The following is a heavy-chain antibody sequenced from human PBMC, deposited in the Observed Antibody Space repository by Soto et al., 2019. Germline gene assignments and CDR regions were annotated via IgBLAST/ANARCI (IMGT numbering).Heavy chain of an antibody. CDR3: ARDSGSYYENWFDP. CDR1: GFTFSNYA. V-gene: IGHV3-64*01. J-gene: IGHJ5*02. Sequence: GSLRLSCAASGFTFSNYAMHWVRQAPGKGLEYVAAINSIGGTTYYANSVKGRFTISRDNSRNTLYLQVGSLRADDMAVYYCARDSGSYYENWFDPWGQGTLVTVSS. D-gene: IGHD1-26*01. CDR2: INSIGGTT.